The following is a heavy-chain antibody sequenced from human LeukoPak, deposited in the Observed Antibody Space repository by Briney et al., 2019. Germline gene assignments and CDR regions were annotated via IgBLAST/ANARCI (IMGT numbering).Heavy chain of an antibody. CDR1: GGAFSGYY. Sequence: SETLSLTCAVYGGAFSGYYWSWIRQPPGKGLEWIGEINHSGSTNYNPSLKSRVTISVDTSKNQFSLKLSSVTAADTAVYYCARGPSLDYWGQGTLVTVSS. J-gene: IGHJ4*02. CDR3: ARGPSLDY. CDR2: INHSGST. V-gene: IGHV4-34*01.